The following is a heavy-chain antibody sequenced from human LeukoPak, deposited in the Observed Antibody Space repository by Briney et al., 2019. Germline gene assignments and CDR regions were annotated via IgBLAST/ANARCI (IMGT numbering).Heavy chain of an antibody. V-gene: IGHV4-31*03. D-gene: IGHD3-22*01. J-gene: IGHJ4*02. CDR1: GASFSSGDQY. CDR2: IHPSGTL. Sequence: SETLSLTCTVSGASFSSGDQYWNWIRQSPGKGLEWIGSIHPSGTLYNNPSLESRVAMSMDTSKNQFSLNLNSVTAADTAVYFCSRGLDSRKLGYWGQGTLVTVSS. CDR3: SRGLDSRKLGY.